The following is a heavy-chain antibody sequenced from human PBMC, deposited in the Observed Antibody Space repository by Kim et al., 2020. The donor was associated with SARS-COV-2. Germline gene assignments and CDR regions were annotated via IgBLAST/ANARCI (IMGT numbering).Heavy chain of an antibody. V-gene: IGHV3-23*01. CDR1: GFTFSSYT. CDR3: SKGARVSDS. CDR2: ISSSGTT. D-gene: IGHD2-21*01. J-gene: IGHJ5*02. Sequence: GGSLRLSCAASGFTFSSYTMAWVRQTPGKGLEWVSAISSSGTTYYADSVKGRFTISRDNSKDTVYLQMNSLRAEDTAIYYCSKGARVSDSWGQGTLVTVS.